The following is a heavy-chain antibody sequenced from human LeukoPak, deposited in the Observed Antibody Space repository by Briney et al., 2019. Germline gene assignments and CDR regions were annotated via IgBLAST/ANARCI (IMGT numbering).Heavy chain of an antibody. CDR3: ARSSIVVVSILDY. D-gene: IGHD2-2*01. CDR1: GFPFSSYA. Sequence: QHWGSLSLSCAASGFPFSSYAMHWVRQAPGKGLEYVSAISSNGGSTSYANSVKGRFTISSDNSKNTLYLQMGSLRAEDMAVYYCARSSIVVVSILDYWGQGTLVTVSS. CDR2: ISSNGGST. V-gene: IGHV3-64*01. J-gene: IGHJ4*02.